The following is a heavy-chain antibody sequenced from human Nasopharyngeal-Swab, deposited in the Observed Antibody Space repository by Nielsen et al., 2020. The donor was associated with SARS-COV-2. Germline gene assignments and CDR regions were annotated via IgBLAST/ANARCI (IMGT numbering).Heavy chain of an antibody. J-gene: IGHJ4*02. Sequence: ASVKVSCKASGYTFTSYYMHWVRQAPGQGLEWMGIINPSGGSTSYAQKFQGRVTMTRDTSTSTAYMELRSLRSDDTAVYYCARGGIAARSGDYWGQGTPVTVSS. V-gene: IGHV1-46*01. D-gene: IGHD6-6*01. CDR3: ARGGIAARSGDY. CDR2: INPSGGST. CDR1: GYTFTSYY.